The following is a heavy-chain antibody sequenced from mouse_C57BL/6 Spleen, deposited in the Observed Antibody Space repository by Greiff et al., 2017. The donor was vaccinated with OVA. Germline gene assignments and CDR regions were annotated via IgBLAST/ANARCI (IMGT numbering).Heavy chain of an antibody. CDR3: ARGGGSSLYWYFDV. CDR1: GYSFTSYY. D-gene: IGHD1-1*01. V-gene: IGHV1-66*01. CDR2: IYPGSGNT. Sequence: VQLQQSGPELVKPGASVKISCKASGYSFTSYYIHWVKQRPGQGLEWIGWIYPGSGNTKYNEKFKGKATLTADTSSSTAYMQLSSLTSEDSAVYYCARGGGSSLYWYFDVWGTGTTVTVSS. J-gene: IGHJ1*03.